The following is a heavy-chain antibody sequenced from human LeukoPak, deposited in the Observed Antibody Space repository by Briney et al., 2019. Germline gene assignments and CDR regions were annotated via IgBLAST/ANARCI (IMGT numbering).Heavy chain of an antibody. Sequence: GGSLRLSCAASGFTVSSNYMSWVRQAPGKGLGWVSVIYSGGSTYYADSVKGRFTISRDNSKNTLYLQMNSLRAEDTAVYYCASGIRAAAGYYFDYWGQGTLVTVSS. CDR2: IYSGGST. V-gene: IGHV3-66*01. D-gene: IGHD6-13*01. J-gene: IGHJ4*02. CDR1: GFTVSSNY. CDR3: ASGIRAAAGYYFDY.